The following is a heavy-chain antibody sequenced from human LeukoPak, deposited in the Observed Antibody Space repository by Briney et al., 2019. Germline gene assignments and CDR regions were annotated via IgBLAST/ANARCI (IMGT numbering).Heavy chain of an antibody. V-gene: IGHV3-30-3*01. J-gene: IGHJ4*02. CDR2: ISYDGSNK. Sequence: GRSLRLSCAASGSTFSSYAMHWVRQAPGKGLEWVAVISYDGSNKYYADSVKGRFTISRDNSKNTLYLQMNSLRAEDTAVYYCARVWSGYSYGYGVEGAFDYWGQGTLVTVSS. CDR3: ARVWSGYSYGYGVEGAFDY. CDR1: GSTFSSYA. D-gene: IGHD5-18*01.